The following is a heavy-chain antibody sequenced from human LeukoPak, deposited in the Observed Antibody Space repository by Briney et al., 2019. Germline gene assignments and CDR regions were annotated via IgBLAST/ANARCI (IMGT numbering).Heavy chain of an antibody. CDR2: IWYDGSNK. D-gene: IGHD5-12*01. V-gene: IGHV3-33*01. Sequence: GGSLRLSCAASGFTFSSYGMHWVRQAPGKGLEWVAVIWYDGSNKYYADSVKGRFTISRDNSKNTLYLQMNSLRAEDTAVYYCARQRTVDIVATPARGMDVWGQGTTVTVSS. CDR1: GFTFSSYG. J-gene: IGHJ6*02. CDR3: ARQRTVDIVATPARGMDV.